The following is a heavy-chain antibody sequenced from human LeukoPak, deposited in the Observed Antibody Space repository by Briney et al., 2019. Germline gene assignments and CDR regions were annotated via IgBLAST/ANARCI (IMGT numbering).Heavy chain of an antibody. Sequence: SETLSLTCTVSGGSISSGSYYWGWIRQPPGKGLEWIGTIYYSGSTYYNPSLKSRVTISLDTSKNQFSLKLSSVTAADTAVYYCARTRDGYNTNWFDPWGQGTLVTVSS. CDR1: GGSISSGSYY. CDR2: IYYSGST. V-gene: IGHV4-39*07. J-gene: IGHJ5*02. D-gene: IGHD5-24*01. CDR3: ARTRDGYNTNWFDP.